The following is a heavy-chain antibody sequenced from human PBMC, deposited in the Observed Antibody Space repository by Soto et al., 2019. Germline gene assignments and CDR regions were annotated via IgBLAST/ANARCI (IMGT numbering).Heavy chain of an antibody. CDR2: IYYSGGT. V-gene: IGHV4-59*01. J-gene: IGHJ4*02. Sequence: SETLSLTCTVSGGSISSYYWSWIRQPPGKGLEWIGYIYYSGGTNYNPSLKSRVTISVDTSKNQFSLKLSSVTAADTAVYYCARQNYDFWSGYYGYWGQGTLVTVSS. D-gene: IGHD3-3*01. CDR1: GGSISSYY. CDR3: ARQNYDFWSGYYGY.